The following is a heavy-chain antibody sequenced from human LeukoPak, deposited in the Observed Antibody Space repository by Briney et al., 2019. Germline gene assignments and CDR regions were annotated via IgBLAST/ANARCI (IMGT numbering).Heavy chain of an antibody. CDR3: ARGVGADDAFDI. CDR2: ISGSGGST. J-gene: IGHJ3*02. CDR1: GFTFSSFA. V-gene: IGHV3-23*01. D-gene: IGHD1-26*01. Sequence: PGGSLRLSCAASGFTFSSFAMNWVRQAPGKGLEWVSSISGSGGSTYYADSVKGRFTISRDNSKNTLYLQMNSLRAEDTAVYYCARGVGADDAFDIWGQGTMVTVSS.